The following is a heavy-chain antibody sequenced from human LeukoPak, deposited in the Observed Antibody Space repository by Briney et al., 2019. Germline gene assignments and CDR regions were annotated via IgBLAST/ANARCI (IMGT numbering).Heavy chain of an antibody. CDR1: GFTFSSYG. D-gene: IGHD3-22*01. V-gene: IGHV3-30*03. J-gene: IGHJ4*02. CDR3: ARDHGYYDSSGYYFDY. CDR2: ISYDGSNK. Sequence: QPGRSLRLSCAASGFTFSSYGMHWVRQAPGKGLEWVAVISYDGSNKYYADSVKGRFTISRDNSKNTLYLQMNSLRAEDTAVYYCARDHGYYDSSGYYFDYWGQGTLVTVSS.